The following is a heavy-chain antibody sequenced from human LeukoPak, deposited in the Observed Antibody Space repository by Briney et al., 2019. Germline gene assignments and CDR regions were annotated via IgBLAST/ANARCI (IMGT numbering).Heavy chain of an antibody. V-gene: IGHV3-7*01. Sequence: GGSLRPSCAASGFTFSSYWMSWVRQAPGKGLEWVANIKQDGSEKYYVDSVKGRFTISRDNAKNSLYLQMNSLRAEDTAVYYCAREYYDYVWGSYRYHGMDVWGQGTTVTVSS. CDR3: AREYYDYVWGSYRYHGMDV. D-gene: IGHD3-16*02. CDR1: GFTFSSYW. CDR2: IKQDGSEK. J-gene: IGHJ6*02.